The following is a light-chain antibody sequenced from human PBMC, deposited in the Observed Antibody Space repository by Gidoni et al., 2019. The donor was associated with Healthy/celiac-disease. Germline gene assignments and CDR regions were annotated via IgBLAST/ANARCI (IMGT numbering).Light chain of an antibody. Sequence: QSVLTQPPSASGTPGQRVTISCSGSRSNIGSKTVNWYQQLPGTAPKLLIYSNNQRPSGVPDRFSGSKSGTSASRAISGLQSEDEADYYCAAWDDSLREVFGGGTKLTVL. V-gene: IGLV1-44*01. CDR1: RSNIGSKT. CDR3: AAWDDSLREV. J-gene: IGLJ2*01. CDR2: SNN.